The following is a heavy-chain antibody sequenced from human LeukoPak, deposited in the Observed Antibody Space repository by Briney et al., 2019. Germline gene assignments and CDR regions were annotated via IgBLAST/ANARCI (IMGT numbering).Heavy chain of an antibody. Sequence: GGSLRLSCAASGFTFSSYAMHWVRQAPGKGLEWVAVISYDGSNKYYADSVKGRFTISRDNSKNTLYLQMNSLRAEDTAVYYCASSGSGSYLSGSYSYYYYGMDVWGQGTTVTVSS. CDR1: GFTFSSYA. CDR2: ISYDGSNK. D-gene: IGHD1-26*01. J-gene: IGHJ6*02. V-gene: IGHV3-30-3*01. CDR3: ASSGSGSYLSGSYSYYYYGMDV.